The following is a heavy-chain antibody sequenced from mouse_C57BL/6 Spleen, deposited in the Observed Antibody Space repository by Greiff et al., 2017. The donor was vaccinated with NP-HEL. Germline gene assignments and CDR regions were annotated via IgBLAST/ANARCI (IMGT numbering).Heavy chain of an antibody. V-gene: IGHV1-82*01. D-gene: IGHD1-1*01. CDR3: ARPATGSSSWCAY. CDR2: IYPGDGDT. CDR1: GYAFSSSW. J-gene: IGHJ3*01. Sequence: QVQLKESGPELVKPGASVKISCKASGYAFSSSWMNWVKQRPGKGLEWIGRIYPGDGDTNYNGKFKGKATLTADKSSSTAYMQLSSLTSEDSAVYCCARPATGSSSWCAYWGQGTLVTVSA.